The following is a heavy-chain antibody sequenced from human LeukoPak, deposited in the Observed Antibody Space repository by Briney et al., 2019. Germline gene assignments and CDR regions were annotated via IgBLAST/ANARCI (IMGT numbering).Heavy chain of an antibody. J-gene: IGHJ4*02. CDR2: ISWNSGSI. Sequence: GGSLRLSCAASGFTFDDYAMHWVRQAPGKGLEWVSGISWNSGSIGYADSVKGRFTISRDNAKNSLYLQMNSLRAEDTALYYCAKDIRRCRGGSCYSFDYWGQGTLVTVSS. D-gene: IGHD2-15*01. V-gene: IGHV3-9*01. CDR3: AKDIRRCRGGSCYSFDY. CDR1: GFTFDDYA.